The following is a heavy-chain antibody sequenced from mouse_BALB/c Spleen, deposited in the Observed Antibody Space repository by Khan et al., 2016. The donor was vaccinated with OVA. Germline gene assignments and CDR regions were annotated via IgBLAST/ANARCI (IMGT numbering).Heavy chain of an antibody. CDR2: IYPGTDNT. Sequence: QMQLEESGAELVRPGTSVRLSCKTSGYIFTSYWIHWVKQRSGQGLEWIARIYPGTDNTYYNEKFKDKATLTADKSSSTAYLQLSSLKSEDSAVFFCAKGEALYYFDYWGQGTTLTVSS. CDR1: GYIFTSYW. J-gene: IGHJ2*01. D-gene: IGHD2-13*01. CDR3: AKGEALYYFDY. V-gene: IGHV1-76*01.